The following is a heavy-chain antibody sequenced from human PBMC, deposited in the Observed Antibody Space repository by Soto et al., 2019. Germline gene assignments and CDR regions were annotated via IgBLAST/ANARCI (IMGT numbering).Heavy chain of an antibody. J-gene: IGHJ6*02. CDR2: TYYRSKWYN. D-gene: IGHD3-3*01. CDR3: ARFLSAAHGQYYSYYYGMGV. Sequence: PSPTLSLTCAISGDSVSSNSAAWNWIRQSPSRGLEWLGRTYYRSKWYNDYAVSVKSRITINPDTSKNQFSLQLNSVTPEDTAVYYCARFLSAAHGQYYSYYYGMGVWGQGTTVTVSS. V-gene: IGHV6-1*01. CDR1: GDSVSSNSAA.